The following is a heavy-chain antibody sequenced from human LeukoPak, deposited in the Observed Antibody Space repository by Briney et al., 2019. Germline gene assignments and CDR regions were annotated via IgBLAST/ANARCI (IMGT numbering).Heavy chain of an antibody. V-gene: IGHV4-59*12. CDR2: IYYSGST. J-gene: IGHJ4*02. CDR3: ARDSSGYYDFWSGSYFDY. CDR1: GGSISSYY. D-gene: IGHD3-3*01. Sequence: SETLSLTCTVSGGSISSYYWSWIRQPPGKGLEWIGYIYYSGSTNYNPSLKSRVTISVDTSKNQFSLKLSSVTAADTAVYYCARDSSGYYDFWSGSYFDYWGQGTLVTVSS.